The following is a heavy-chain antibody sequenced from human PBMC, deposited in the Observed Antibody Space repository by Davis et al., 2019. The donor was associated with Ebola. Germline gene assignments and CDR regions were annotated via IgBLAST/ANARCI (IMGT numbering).Heavy chain of an antibody. Sequence: ASVKVSCKVSDYTPFQLSIHWVRQVPGKGLEWMGGFNPENDERTYAQRFQGRVTTTEDTSTHTAYMELSGLTSEDTAVYYCATGAPVTVYGVVLIKEGEYYGMDVWGQGTTVTVSS. V-gene: IGHV1-24*01. CDR1: DYTPFQLS. D-gene: IGHD3-3*01. J-gene: IGHJ6*01. CDR2: FNPENDER. CDR3: ATGAPVTVYGVVLIKEGEYYGMDV.